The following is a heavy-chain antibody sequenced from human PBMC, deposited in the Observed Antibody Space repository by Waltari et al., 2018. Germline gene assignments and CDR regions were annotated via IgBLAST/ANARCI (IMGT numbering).Heavy chain of an antibody. CDR3: AHSPCSGGSCYLFDY. CDR1: GFSASTDGVG. CDR2: IYWDDTQ. Sequence: QITLKESGPTLVKPTQTLTLTCTFSGFSASTDGVGVGWIRQPPGKALEWVALIYWDDTQRYRPSMRNRLTITKGTSDQQVFLVMADMDPVDTATYYCAHSPCSGGSCYLFDYWGPGILVTVSS. J-gene: IGHJ4*02. D-gene: IGHD2-15*01. V-gene: IGHV2-5*02.